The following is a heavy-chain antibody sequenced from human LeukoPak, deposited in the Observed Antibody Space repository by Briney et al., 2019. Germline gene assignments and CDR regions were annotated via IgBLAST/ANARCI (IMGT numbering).Heavy chain of an antibody. Sequence: ASVKVSCKASGYTFTSYYMHWVRQAPGQGLEWMGIINPSSGSTSYAQKFQGRVTMTRDTSTSTVYMELSSLRSEDTAVYYCARPIKPGVFWFDPWGQGTLVTVSS. CDR3: ARPIKPGVFWFDP. D-gene: IGHD3-10*01. J-gene: IGHJ5*02. CDR1: GYTFTSYY. V-gene: IGHV1-46*01. CDR2: INPSSGST.